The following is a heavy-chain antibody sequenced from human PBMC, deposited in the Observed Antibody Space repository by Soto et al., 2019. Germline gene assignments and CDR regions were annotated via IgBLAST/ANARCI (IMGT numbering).Heavy chain of an antibody. J-gene: IGHJ6*02. CDR1: GFTFSSYA. Sequence: GGSLRLSCAAPGFTFSSYAMGWVRQAPGKGLEWVSAISGSGGSTYYADSVKGRFTISRDNSKNTLYLQMNSLRAEDTAVYYCAKEGGSSSAYDYYYGMDVWGQGTTVTVSS. CDR2: ISGSGGST. D-gene: IGHD6-6*01. CDR3: AKEGGSSSAYDYYYGMDV. V-gene: IGHV3-23*01.